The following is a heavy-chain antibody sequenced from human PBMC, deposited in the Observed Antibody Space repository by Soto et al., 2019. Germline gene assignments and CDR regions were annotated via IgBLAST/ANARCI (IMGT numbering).Heavy chain of an antibody. CDR3: ADRPLTANYYYYGMDV. V-gene: IGHV3-23*01. Sequence: VQLLESGGGLVQPGGSLRLSCAASGFTFSSYAMSWVRQAPGKGLEWVSAISGSGGSTYYADSVKGRFTISRDNSKNTLYLQMNSLRAEDTAVYYCADRPLTANYYYYGMDVWGQGTTVTVSS. J-gene: IGHJ6*02. CDR1: GFTFSSYA. CDR2: ISGSGGST. D-gene: IGHD5-18*01.